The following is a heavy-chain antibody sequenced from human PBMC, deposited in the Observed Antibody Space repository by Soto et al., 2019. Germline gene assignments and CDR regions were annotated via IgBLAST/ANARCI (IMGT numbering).Heavy chain of an antibody. J-gene: IGHJ3*02. CDR1: GGSISSGGYY. V-gene: IGHV4-31*03. D-gene: IGHD3-22*01. CDR3: ARDLADSSGPCNAFDI. CDR2: IYYSGST. Sequence: SETLSLTCTVSGGSISSGGYYWSWIRQHPGKGLEWIGYIYYSGSTYYNPSLQSRVTISVDTSKNQFSLKLSSVTAADPAVYDGARDLADSSGPCNAFDIWGQGTMVTVSS.